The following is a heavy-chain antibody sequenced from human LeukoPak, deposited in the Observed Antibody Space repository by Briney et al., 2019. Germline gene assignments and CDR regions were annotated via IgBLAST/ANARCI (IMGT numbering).Heavy chain of an antibody. CDR2: ISWNSGSI. CDR3: AKDSSGDHKYFQH. CDR1: GFTFDDYA. D-gene: IGHD4-17*01. J-gene: IGHJ1*01. V-gene: IGHV3-9*03. Sequence: GRSLRLSCAASGFTFDDYAMHWVRQAPGKGLEWVSGISWNSGSIGYADSVKGRFTISRDNAKNPLYLQMNSLRAEDMALYYCAKDSSGDHKYFQHWGQGTLVTVSS.